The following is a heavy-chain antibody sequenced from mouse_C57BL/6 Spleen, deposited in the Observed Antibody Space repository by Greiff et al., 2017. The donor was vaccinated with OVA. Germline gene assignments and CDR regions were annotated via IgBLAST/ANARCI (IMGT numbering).Heavy chain of an antibody. D-gene: IGHD2-12*01. J-gene: IGHJ2*01. CDR3: ARAQYDSGCFDY. CDR1: GYTFTDHT. CDR2: IYPRDGST. Sequence: VQLQQSDAELVKPGASVKISCKASGYTFTDHTIHWMKQRPEQGLEWIGYIYPRDGSTKYNEKFKGKATLTADKSSSTANMQLNSLTSEDSAVYFCARAQYDSGCFDYWGQGTTLTVSS. V-gene: IGHV1-78*01.